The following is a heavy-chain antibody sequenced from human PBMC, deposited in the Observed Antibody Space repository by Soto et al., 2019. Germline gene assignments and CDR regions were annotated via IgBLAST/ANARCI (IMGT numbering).Heavy chain of an antibody. D-gene: IGHD4-4*01. CDR3: AIAGNYRYFDA. CDR1: GGSVSRGTYY. CDR2: ISSRGST. Sequence: QVQLQESGPGLVTPSETLSLTCTVSGGSVSRGTYYWSWIRQPPGKGLEWIGYISSRGSTNYNPSLKSRVTISVDTSKNQFSLKLTSVTAADPAVYYCAIAGNYRYFDAGGQGTLVTVSS. J-gene: IGHJ4*02. V-gene: IGHV4-61*01.